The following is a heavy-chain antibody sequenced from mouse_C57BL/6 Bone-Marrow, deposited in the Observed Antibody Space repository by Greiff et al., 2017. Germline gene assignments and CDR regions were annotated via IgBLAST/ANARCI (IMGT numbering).Heavy chain of an antibody. D-gene: IGHD1-1*01. CDR3: TAYYYGEVDY. CDR2: IDPENGDT. CDR1: GFNIKDDY. Sequence: EVQLQQSGAELVRPGASVKLSCTASGFNIKDDYMHWVKQRPEQGLEWIGWIDPENGDTEYASKFQGKAPITADTSSNTAYLQLSSLTSEDTAVYYCTAYYYGEVDYWGQGTSVTVSS. J-gene: IGHJ4*01. V-gene: IGHV14-4*01.